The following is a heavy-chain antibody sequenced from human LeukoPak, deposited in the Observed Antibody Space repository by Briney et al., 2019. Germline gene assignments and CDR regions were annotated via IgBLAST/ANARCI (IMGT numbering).Heavy chain of an antibody. D-gene: IGHD4-11*01. J-gene: IGHJ4*02. CDR2: IYTSGST. V-gene: IGHV4-61*02. CDR1: GGSISSGSYY. Sequence: SETLSLTCTVSGGSISSGSYYWSWIRQPAGKGLEWIGRIYTSGSTYYNPSLKSRVTISVDTSKNQFSLKLSSVTAADTAVYYCARDKVDYSKSTPGRYYFDYWGQGTLVTVSS. CDR3: ARDKVDYSKSTPGRYYFDY.